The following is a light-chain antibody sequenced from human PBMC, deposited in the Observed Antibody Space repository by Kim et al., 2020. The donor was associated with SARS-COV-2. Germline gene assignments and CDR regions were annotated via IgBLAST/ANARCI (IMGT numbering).Light chain of an antibody. V-gene: IGKV1-39*01. CDR3: QQSYTSPPT. Sequence: SASVGVRVTITCRASQSINHSLNWYQQKQGKAPKLLIYAASSLQGEVPSRFSSSGSGTDFTLTITSLQPEDFATYSCQQSYTSPPTFGQGTKLEI. J-gene: IGKJ2*01. CDR2: AAS. CDR1: QSINHS.